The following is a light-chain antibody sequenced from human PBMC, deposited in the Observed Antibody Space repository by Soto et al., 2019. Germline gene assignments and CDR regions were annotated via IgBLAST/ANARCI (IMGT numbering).Light chain of an antibody. V-gene: IGKV1-5*01. J-gene: IGKJ1*01. CDR3: QQYDSFAVT. CDR2: DAS. CDR1: QSIGKQ. Sequence: DIQMTQSPSTLSASVGDTVTITCRASQSIGKQLDWYQQKPGKAPKLLIYDASALKRGVPPRFSGSGSGTEFTLTVNSLQPEDVATYYCQQYDSFAVTFGQGTRLEIK.